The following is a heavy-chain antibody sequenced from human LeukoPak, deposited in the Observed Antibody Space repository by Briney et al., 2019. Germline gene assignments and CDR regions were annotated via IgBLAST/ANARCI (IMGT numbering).Heavy chain of an antibody. J-gene: IGHJ5*02. CDR2: IIPIFGTA. CDR3: ARDVLRFSSRLYNWFDP. Sequence: SVKVSCKASGGTFSSYAISWVRQAPGQGLEWMGGIIPIFGTANYAQEFQGRVTITADESTSTAYMELSRLRSEDTDVYYCARDVLRFSSRLYNWFDPWGQGTLVTVSS. CDR1: GGTFSSYA. V-gene: IGHV1-69*13. D-gene: IGHD3-3*01.